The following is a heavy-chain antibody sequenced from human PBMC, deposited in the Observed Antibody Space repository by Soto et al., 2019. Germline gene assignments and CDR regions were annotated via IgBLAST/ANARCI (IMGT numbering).Heavy chain of an antibody. D-gene: IGHD3-22*01. CDR1: GGSISSSSYY. CDR3: ARQVYYYDSSGYYHFDY. Sequence: SETLSLTCTVSGGSISSSSYYWGWIRQPPGKGLEWIGSIYYSGSTYYNPSLKSRVTIPVDTSKNQFSLKLSSVTAADTAVYYCARQVYYYDSSGYYHFDYWGQGTLVTVPQ. V-gene: IGHV4-39*01. CDR2: IYYSGST. J-gene: IGHJ4*02.